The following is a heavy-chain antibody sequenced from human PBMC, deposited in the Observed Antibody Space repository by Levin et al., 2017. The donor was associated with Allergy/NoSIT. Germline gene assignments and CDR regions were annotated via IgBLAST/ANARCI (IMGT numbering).Heavy chain of an antibody. CDR3: AGSIAVAGSGNWFDP. Sequence: GESLKISCAASGFTVSSNYMSWVRQAPGKGLEWVSVIYSGGSTYYADSVKGRFTISRDNSKNTLYLQMNSLRAEDTAVYYGAGSIAVAGSGNWFDPWGQGTLVTVSS. CDR1: GFTVSSNY. D-gene: IGHD6-19*01. CDR2: IYSGGST. J-gene: IGHJ5*02. V-gene: IGHV3-53*01.